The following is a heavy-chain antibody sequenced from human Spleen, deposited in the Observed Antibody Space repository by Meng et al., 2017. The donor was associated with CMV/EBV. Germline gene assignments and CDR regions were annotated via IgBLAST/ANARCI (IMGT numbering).Heavy chain of an antibody. CDR1: YTFPSFD. D-gene: IGHD3-3*01. CDR2: MNPNSGNT. Sequence: YTFPSFDITWVRQATGQGLEWMGWMNPNSGNTGYAQKFQGRVTMTRNTSISTAYMELSSLRSEDTAVYYCARHDYDFWSGYERNWFDPWGQGTLVTVSS. V-gene: IGHV1-8*01. J-gene: IGHJ5*02. CDR3: ARHDYDFWSGYERNWFDP.